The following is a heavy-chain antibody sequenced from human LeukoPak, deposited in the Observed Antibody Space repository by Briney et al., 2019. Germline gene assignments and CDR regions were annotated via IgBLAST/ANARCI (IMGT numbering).Heavy chain of an antibody. Sequence: PSETLSLTCTVSGGSISVYYCNWVRQPPGKGLDCIGYMYYTGSTNYNPSLKSRLSISVDTSKNQLSLKLSSVTAADTAVYYCARGSGYENFDYWGQGTLVTVSS. J-gene: IGHJ4*02. CDR1: GGSISVYY. CDR2: MYYTGST. D-gene: IGHD5-12*01. V-gene: IGHV4-59*01. CDR3: ARGSGYENFDY.